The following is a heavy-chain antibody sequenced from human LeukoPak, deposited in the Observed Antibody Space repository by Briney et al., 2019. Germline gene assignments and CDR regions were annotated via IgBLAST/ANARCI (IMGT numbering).Heavy chain of an antibody. CDR2: IIPILGIA. Sequence: SVKVSCKASGGTFSSYAISWVRQAPGQWLEWMGRIIPILGIANYAQKFQGRVTITADKSTSTAYMELSSLRSEDTAVYYCASEVVAATPYYFDYWGQGTLVTVSS. CDR1: GGTFSSYA. CDR3: ASEVVAATPYYFDY. J-gene: IGHJ4*02. V-gene: IGHV1-69*04. D-gene: IGHD2-15*01.